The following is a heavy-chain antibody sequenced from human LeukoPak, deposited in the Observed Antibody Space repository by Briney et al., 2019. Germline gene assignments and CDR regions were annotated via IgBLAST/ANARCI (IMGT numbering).Heavy chain of an antibody. CDR1: GFTFSSYA. CDR2: ISYDGSNK. V-gene: IGHV3-30-3*01. CDR3: AREGGRLLYFDY. Sequence: GGSLRLSCAASGFTFSSYAMHWVRQAPGKGLEWVAVISYDGSNKYYADSVKGRFTISRDNSKNTLYLQMNSLRAEDTAVYYCAREGGRLLYFDYWGQGTLVTVSS. J-gene: IGHJ4*02. D-gene: IGHD3-16*01.